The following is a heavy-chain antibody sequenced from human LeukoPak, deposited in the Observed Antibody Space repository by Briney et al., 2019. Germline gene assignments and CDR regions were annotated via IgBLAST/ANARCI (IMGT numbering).Heavy chain of an antibody. CDR2: FSSGGSA. CDR3: ARKQTGTMYDV. V-gene: IGHV4-39*07. CDR1: GGSISSSSYY. D-gene: IGHD1-7*01. J-gene: IGHJ4*02. Sequence: SEALSLTCIVPGGSISSSSYYWAWIRQSPGKGLEWIGTFSSGGSAYYNPSLTSRVSISKDTSDNQFSLRLYSVTAADTAVYYCARKQTGTMYDVWGQGTQVTVSS.